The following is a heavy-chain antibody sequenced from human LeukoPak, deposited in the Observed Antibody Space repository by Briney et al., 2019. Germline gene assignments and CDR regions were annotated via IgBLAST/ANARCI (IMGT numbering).Heavy chain of an antibody. CDR1: GFTFSSYA. Sequence: GGSLRLSCAASGFTFSSYAMSWVRQAPGKGLEWVSSISSSSSYIYYADSVKGRFTISRDNAKNSLYLQMNSLRAEDTAVYYCARETLRFLEWFPLDAFDIWGQGTMVTVSS. V-gene: IGHV3-21*01. J-gene: IGHJ3*02. D-gene: IGHD3-3*01. CDR2: ISSSSSYI. CDR3: ARETLRFLEWFPLDAFDI.